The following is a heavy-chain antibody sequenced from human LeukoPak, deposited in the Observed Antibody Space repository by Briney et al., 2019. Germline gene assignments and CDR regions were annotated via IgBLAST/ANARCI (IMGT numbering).Heavy chain of an antibody. Sequence: ASVKVSCKASGYTFTGYYMHWVRLAPGQGLEWMGWISAYNGNTNYAQKLQDRVTMTTDTSTSTAYMELRSLRSDDTAVYYCARAPYCSGGSCPTDYYYYGMDVWGQGTTVTVSS. V-gene: IGHV1-18*04. CDR2: ISAYNGNT. J-gene: IGHJ6*02. CDR3: ARAPYCSGGSCPTDYYYYGMDV. D-gene: IGHD2-15*01. CDR1: GYTFTGYY.